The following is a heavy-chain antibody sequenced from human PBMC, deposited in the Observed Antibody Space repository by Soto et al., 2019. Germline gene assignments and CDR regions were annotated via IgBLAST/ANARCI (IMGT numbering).Heavy chain of an antibody. D-gene: IGHD3-9*01. J-gene: IGHJ6*02. CDR2: ISYDGSNK. CDR1: GFTFSSYA. Sequence: VQLVESGGGVVQPGRSLRLSCAASGFTFSSYAMHWVRQAPGKGLEWVAVISYDGSNKYYADSVKGRFTISRDNSKNTLYLQMNSLRAEDTAVYYCARSPVLRYFDWLKYGMDVWGQGTTVTVSS. V-gene: IGHV3-30-3*01. CDR3: ARSPVLRYFDWLKYGMDV.